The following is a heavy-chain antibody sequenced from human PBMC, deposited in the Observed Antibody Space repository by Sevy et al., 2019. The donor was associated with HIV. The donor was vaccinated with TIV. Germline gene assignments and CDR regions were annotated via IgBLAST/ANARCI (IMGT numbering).Heavy chain of an antibody. D-gene: IGHD2-15*01. Sequence: GGSLRLSCAASGFTFSNAWMSWVRQAPGKGLEWVGRIKSKTDGGTTDYAAPVKGRFNISRDDSKNTLYLQMNSLKTEDTAVYYCTTAYCSGGSCYYYYGMDVWGQGTTVTVSS. CDR2: IKSKTDGGTT. J-gene: IGHJ6*02. CDR3: TTAYCSGGSCYYYYGMDV. CDR1: GFTFSNAW. V-gene: IGHV3-15*01.